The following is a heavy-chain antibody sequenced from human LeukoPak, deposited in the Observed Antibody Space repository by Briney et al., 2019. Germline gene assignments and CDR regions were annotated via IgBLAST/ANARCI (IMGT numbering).Heavy chain of an antibody. Sequence: ASVKVSCKASGYTFTSYDINWVRQATGQGLEWMGWMNPNSGNTGYAQKFQGRVTMTRDTSISTAYMELSSLRSEDTAVYYCARVDCSGGRCYTAHNFDYWGQGTLVTVSS. V-gene: IGHV1-8*01. D-gene: IGHD2-15*01. J-gene: IGHJ4*02. CDR1: GYTFTSYD. CDR3: ARVDCSGGRCYTAHNFDY. CDR2: MNPNSGNT.